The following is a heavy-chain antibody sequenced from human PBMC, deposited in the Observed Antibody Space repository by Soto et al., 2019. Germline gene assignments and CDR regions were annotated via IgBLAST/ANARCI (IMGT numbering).Heavy chain of an antibody. D-gene: IGHD2-15*01. CDR3: AIDRMVGGYYYLMDV. V-gene: IGHV3-53*04. Sequence: GGSLRLSCAASGLTVSSNYMSWVRQAPGKGLEWVSVIYSGGSTYYADSVKGRFTISRHNSKNTLYLQMNSLRAEDTAVYYCAIDRMVGGYYYLMDVWGQGTTVTVSS. J-gene: IGHJ6*02. CDR2: IYSGGST. CDR1: GLTVSSNY.